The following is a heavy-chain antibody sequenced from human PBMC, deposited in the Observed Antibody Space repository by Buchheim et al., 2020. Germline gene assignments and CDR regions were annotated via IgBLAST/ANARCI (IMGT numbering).Heavy chain of an antibody. Sequence: QVQLQQWAAGLLKPSETLSLTCAVYGGSFSGYYWSWIRQPPGKGLEWIGEINHSGSTNYNPSLKSRVTISVDTSKNQFSLKLSSVTAADTAVYYCARLTVTTFAYYYYGMDVWGQGTT. CDR2: INHSGST. J-gene: IGHJ6*02. CDR1: GGSFSGYY. D-gene: IGHD4-11*01. CDR3: ARLTVTTFAYYYYGMDV. V-gene: IGHV4-34*01.